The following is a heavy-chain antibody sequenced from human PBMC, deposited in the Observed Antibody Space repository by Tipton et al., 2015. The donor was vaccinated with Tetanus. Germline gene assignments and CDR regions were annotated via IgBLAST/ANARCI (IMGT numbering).Heavy chain of an antibody. Sequence: GSLRLSCAASGFSFSSYAMTWVRQAPGRGLEWVSAISGSGEGKFYADSVKGRFTISRDNARNSLFLQMDSLRAEDTAVYYCARAWGSGVGASLFWGQGTPVTVSS. CDR3: ARAWGSGVGASLF. V-gene: IGHV3-23*01. D-gene: IGHD1-26*01. CDR2: ISGSGEGK. CDR1: GFSFSSYA. J-gene: IGHJ1*01.